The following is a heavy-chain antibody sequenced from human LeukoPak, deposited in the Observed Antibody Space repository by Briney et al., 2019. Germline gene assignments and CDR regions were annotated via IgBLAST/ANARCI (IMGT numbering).Heavy chain of an antibody. CDR2: ISGGGGST. Sequence: GGSLRLSCAASGFTFTSYSMNWVRQAPGKGPEWVSTISGGGGSTYYADSVKGRFTISRDNSKNTLYLQVNSLRVEDTAVYYCAKGGKWDVTPFDYWGQGTLVTVSS. CDR1: GFTFTSYS. J-gene: IGHJ4*02. V-gene: IGHV3-23*01. D-gene: IGHD1-26*01. CDR3: AKGGKWDVTPFDY.